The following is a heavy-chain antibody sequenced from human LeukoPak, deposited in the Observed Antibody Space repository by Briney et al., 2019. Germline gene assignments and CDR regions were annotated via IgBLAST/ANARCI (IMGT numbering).Heavy chain of an antibody. D-gene: IGHD1-26*01. V-gene: IGHV3-23*01. CDR3: AKGGKWDVTPFDY. Sequence: PEGSLRLSCAASGFTFTSYSMNWVRQAPGKGLEWVSTISGGGGGTYYADSVKGRFTISRDNSKNTLYLQVNSLRAEDTAVYYCAKGGKWDVTPFDYWGQGTLVTVSS. J-gene: IGHJ4*02. CDR1: GFTFTSYS. CDR2: ISGGGGGT.